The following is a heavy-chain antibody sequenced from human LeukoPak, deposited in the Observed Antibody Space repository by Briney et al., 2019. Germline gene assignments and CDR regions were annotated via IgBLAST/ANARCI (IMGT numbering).Heavy chain of an antibody. CDR1: SCSISSSSYY. CDR2: IYYSGST. V-gene: IGHV4-39*01. CDR3: AVIAARRGDY. J-gene: IGHJ4*02. D-gene: IGHD6-6*01. Sequence: PSETLSLTCTGYSCSISSSSYYWGWIRQPPGKGLEWIGSIYYSGSTYYNPSLKSRVTISVDTSKNQFSLKLSSVTAADTAVYYCAVIAARRGDYWGQGTLVTVSS.